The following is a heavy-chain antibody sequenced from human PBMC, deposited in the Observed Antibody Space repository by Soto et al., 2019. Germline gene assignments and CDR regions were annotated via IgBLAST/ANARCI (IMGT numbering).Heavy chain of an antibody. CDR1: GFSLSTTGVG. D-gene: IGHD2-21*02. J-gene: IGHJ6*02. CDR3: VQSRCGGDCLQSYSSHSYYGLDV. V-gene: IGHV2-5*02. Sequence: SGPTLVNPTQTLTLTCTFSGFSLSTTGVGVGWIRQPPGKALEWLALIYWDDDKRYKPSLNSRLTITKDTSKNQVFLAMSNMDPVDTATYYCVQSRCGGDCLQSYSSHSYYGLDVWGQGTTVTVSS. CDR2: IYWDDDK.